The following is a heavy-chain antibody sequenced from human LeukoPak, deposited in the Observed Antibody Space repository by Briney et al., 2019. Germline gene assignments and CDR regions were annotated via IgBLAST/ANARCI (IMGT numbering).Heavy chain of an antibody. Sequence: GGSLRLSCTVSGFTVSSNSMSWVRQAPGKGLEWVSFIYSDNTHYSDSVKGRFTISRDNSKNTLYLQMNSLRAEDTAVYYCASPGAYCSGGSCYPDAFDIWGQGTMVTVSS. CDR3: ASPGAYCSGGSCYPDAFDI. J-gene: IGHJ3*02. D-gene: IGHD2-15*01. V-gene: IGHV3-53*01. CDR2: IYSDNT. CDR1: GFTVSSNS.